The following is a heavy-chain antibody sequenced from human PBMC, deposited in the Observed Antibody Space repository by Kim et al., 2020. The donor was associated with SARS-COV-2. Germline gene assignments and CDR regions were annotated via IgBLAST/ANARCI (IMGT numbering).Heavy chain of an antibody. CDR1: GFTFSSYA. CDR3: VLGPGLKGLLPSGSYSGSY. CDR2: IRGSGGST. D-gene: IGHD1-26*01. Sequence: GGSLRLSCAASGFTFSSYAMSWVRQAPGKGLEWVSAIRGSGGSTYYADSVKGRFIIARDNSKNTRYLQMNSLRAEDTAVYYCVLGPGLKGLLPSGSYSGSYWGQGTLVTVSS. V-gene: IGHV3-23*01. J-gene: IGHJ4*02.